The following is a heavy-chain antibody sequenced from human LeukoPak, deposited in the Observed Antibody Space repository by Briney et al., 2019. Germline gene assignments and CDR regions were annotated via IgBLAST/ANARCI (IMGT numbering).Heavy chain of an antibody. CDR3: ARGLYGDPVGFDF. J-gene: IGHJ4*02. CDR2: VYTDGITT. CDR1: GFTFSNYY. Sequence: GGSLRLSCAASGFTFSNYYMHWVRQAPGEGPVWVSRVYTDGITTNYADSVKGRFTISRDNAQNALYLQMHSLRAEDTAVYHCARGLYGDPVGFDFWGQGILVTVSS. D-gene: IGHD4-23*01. V-gene: IGHV3-74*01.